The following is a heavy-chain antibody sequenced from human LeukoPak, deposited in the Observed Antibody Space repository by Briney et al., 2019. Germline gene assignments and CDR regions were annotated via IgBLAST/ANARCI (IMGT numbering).Heavy chain of an antibody. CDR1: GFTFSSYG. Sequence: GESLRLSCAASGFTFSSYGMHWVRQAPGKGLEWVAFIRYDGSNKYYADSVKGRFTISRDNSKNTLYLQMNSLRAEDTAVYYCARNRGDSGYDFDPYWGQGTLVTVSS. CDR3: ARNRGDSGYDFDPY. V-gene: IGHV3-30*02. J-gene: IGHJ4*02. CDR2: IRYDGSNK. D-gene: IGHD5-12*01.